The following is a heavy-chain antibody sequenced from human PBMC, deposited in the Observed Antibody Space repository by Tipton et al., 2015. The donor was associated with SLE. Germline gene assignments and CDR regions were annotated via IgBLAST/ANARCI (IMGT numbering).Heavy chain of an antibody. CDR1: GGSISSHY. CDR3: ARSWASFDYWSGYKGDWFDP. V-gene: IGHV4-4*09. J-gene: IGHJ5*02. D-gene: IGHD3-3*01. CDR2: IYSRGST. Sequence: TLSLTCTVSGGSISSHYWSWIRQPPGKELEWIGYIYSRGSTNYNPSLKSRVTISVDTSKNQFSLELSSVTAADTAVYYCARSWASFDYWSGYKGDWFDPWGQGTLVIVSS.